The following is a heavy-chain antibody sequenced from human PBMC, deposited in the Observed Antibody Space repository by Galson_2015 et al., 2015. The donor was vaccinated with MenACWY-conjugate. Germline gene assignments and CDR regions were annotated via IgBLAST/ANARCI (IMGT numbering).Heavy chain of an antibody. J-gene: IGHJ4*02. D-gene: IGHD6-13*01. Sequence: SLRLSCAASGFTFNNYWMHWVRQPPGKGLEWISYIKADGSFSNYADSVKGRFTISTDNAKNMVYLQMDGLGDEDTAVYFCARDSNWSFDSWGQGTLGTVSS. CDR3: ARDSNWSFDS. V-gene: IGHV3-74*01. CDR1: GFTFNNYW. CDR2: IKADGSFS.